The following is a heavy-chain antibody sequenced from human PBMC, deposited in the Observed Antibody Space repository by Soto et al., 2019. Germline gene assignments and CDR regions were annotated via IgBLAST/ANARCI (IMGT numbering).Heavy chain of an antibody. J-gene: IGHJ6*02. CDR2: IIPILGTA. CDR3: ARDVSKYPGRYGMDV. Sequence: QVQLVQSGAEVKKPGSSVRVSCKAPGGPFGTYAINWVRQSPGQGLEWMGSIIPILGTANYAQMFQGRVTITADESTSTASMSLSSLRSEDRAVYYWARDVSKYPGRYGMDVWGQGTTVTFSS. CDR1: GGPFGTYA. D-gene: IGHD4-4*01. V-gene: IGHV1-69*11.